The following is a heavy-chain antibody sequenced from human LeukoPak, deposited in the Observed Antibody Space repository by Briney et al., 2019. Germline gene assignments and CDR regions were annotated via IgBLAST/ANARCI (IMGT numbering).Heavy chain of an antibody. CDR1: GFTFSSYS. Sequence: GGSLRLSCAASGFTFSSYSMNWVRQAPGKGLEWVSSISSSSSYIYYADSVKGRFTISRDNTKNSLYLQMNSLRAEDTAVYYCARDLRFDYYGSGTNWFDPWGQGTLVTVSS. J-gene: IGHJ5*02. CDR2: ISSSSSYI. D-gene: IGHD3-10*01. V-gene: IGHV3-21*01. CDR3: ARDLRFDYYGSGTNWFDP.